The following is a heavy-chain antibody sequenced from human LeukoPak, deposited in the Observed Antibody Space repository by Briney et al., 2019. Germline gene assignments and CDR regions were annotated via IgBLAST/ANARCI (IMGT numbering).Heavy chain of an antibody. CDR3: ARDQAMVGGVRKNWFDP. CDR1: GGSISSSNW. J-gene: IGHJ5*02. V-gene: IGHV4-4*02. Sequence: PSGTLFLTCAVSGGSISSSNWWSWVRQPPGKGLEWIGEIYHSGSTNYNPSLKSRVTISVDKSKNQFSLKLSSVTAADTAVYYCARDQAMVGGVRKNWFDPWGQGTLVTVSS. CDR2: IYHSGST. D-gene: IGHD3-10*01.